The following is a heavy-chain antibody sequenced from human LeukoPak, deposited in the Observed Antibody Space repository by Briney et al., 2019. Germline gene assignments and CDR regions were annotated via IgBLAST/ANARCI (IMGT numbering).Heavy chain of an antibody. J-gene: IGHJ2*01. CDR2: INPNSGGT. Sequence: ASVKVSCKASGYTFTGYYMHWVRQAPGQGLEWMGWINPNSGGTNYAQKFQGRVTMTRDTSISTAYMELSRLRSDDTAVYYCASDGVVPAAIPYWYFDLWGLGTLVTVSS. V-gene: IGHV1-2*02. CDR1: GYTFTGYY. D-gene: IGHD2-2*02. CDR3: ASDGVVPAAIPYWYFDL.